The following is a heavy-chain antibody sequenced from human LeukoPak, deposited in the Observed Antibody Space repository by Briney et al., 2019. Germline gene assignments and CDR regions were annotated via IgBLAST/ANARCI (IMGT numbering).Heavy chain of an antibody. CDR3: ARASSSWYFRDYFDY. V-gene: IGHV4-59*08. J-gene: IGHJ4*02. CDR1: GGSISSYY. Sequence: PSDTLSLTCTVSGGSISSYYWSWIRQPPGKGLEWIGYIYYSGSTNYNPSLKSRVTISVDTSKNQFSLKLSSVTAADTAVYYCARASSSWYFRDYFDYWGQGTLVTVSS. CDR2: IYYSGST. D-gene: IGHD6-13*01.